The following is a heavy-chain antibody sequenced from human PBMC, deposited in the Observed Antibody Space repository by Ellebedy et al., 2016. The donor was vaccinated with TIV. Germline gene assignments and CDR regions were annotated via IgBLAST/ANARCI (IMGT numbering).Heavy chain of an antibody. CDR3: ARSGDSYGSGRILCDY. V-gene: IGHV1-18*01. CDR1: GYTFTSYG. D-gene: IGHD3-10*01. CDR2: ISAYNGNT. Sequence: ASVKVSCXASGYTFTSYGISWVRQAPGQGLEWMGWISAYNGNTNYAQKLQGRVTMTTDTSTSTAYMELRSLRSDDTAVYYCARSGDSYGSGRILCDYWGQGTLVTVSS. J-gene: IGHJ4*02.